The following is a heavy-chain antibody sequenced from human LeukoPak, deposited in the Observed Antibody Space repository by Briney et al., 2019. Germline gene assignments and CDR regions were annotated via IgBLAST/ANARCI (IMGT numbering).Heavy chain of an antibody. CDR1: GYTFTSNY. CDR2: INPRGGST. Sequence: GASVKVSCKASGYTFTSNYMHWVRQAPGQGIEWMGVINPRGGSTSYAQEFQGRVTMTRDMSTSTVYMELSSLRYEDTAVYYCARDGYSNGFFSVDYWGQGTLVTVSS. CDR3: ARDGYSNGFFSVDY. V-gene: IGHV1-46*01. D-gene: IGHD4-11*01. J-gene: IGHJ4*02.